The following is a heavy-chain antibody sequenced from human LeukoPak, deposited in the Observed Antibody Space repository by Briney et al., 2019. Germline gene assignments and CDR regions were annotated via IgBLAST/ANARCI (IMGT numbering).Heavy chain of an antibody. Sequence: GGSLRLSCAASGFTFSSYSMNWVRQAPGKGLEWVSSISSSSSYIYYAGSVKGRFTISRDNAKNSLYLQMNSLRAEDTAVYYCATTWGMATKINYWGQGTLVTVSS. CDR2: ISSSSSYI. CDR1: GFTFSSYS. J-gene: IGHJ4*02. V-gene: IGHV3-21*01. D-gene: IGHD5-24*01. CDR3: ATTWGMATKINY.